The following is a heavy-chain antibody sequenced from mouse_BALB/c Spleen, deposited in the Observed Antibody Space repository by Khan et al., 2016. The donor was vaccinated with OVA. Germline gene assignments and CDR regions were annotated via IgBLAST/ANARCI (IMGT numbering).Heavy chain of an antibody. D-gene: IGHD1-2*01. Sequence: VQLKESGPGLVKPSQSLSLTCTVTGYSITSGYGWNWIRQFPGNKLEWMGYISYSGSTNYNPSLKSRISITRDTSKNQFFLQLNSVTTEDTATYYCARTARIKYWCQGTTPTVSS. CDR1: GYSITSGYG. CDR3: ARTARIKY. V-gene: IGHV3-2*02. CDR2: ISYSGST. J-gene: IGHJ2*01.